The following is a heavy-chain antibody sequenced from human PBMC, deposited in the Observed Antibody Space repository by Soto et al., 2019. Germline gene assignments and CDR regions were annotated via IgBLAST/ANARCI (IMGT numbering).Heavy chain of an antibody. D-gene: IGHD6-6*01. CDR2: ISGSGGST. J-gene: IGHJ4*02. Sequence: GGSLRLSCAASGFTFSSYGMSCVRQAPGKGLEWVSAISGSGGSTYYADSVKGRFTISRDNSKNTLYLQMNSLRAEDTAVYYCANCYIAATKRHFDYWGQGTLVTVSS. CDR1: GFTFSSYG. CDR3: ANCYIAATKRHFDY. V-gene: IGHV3-23*01.